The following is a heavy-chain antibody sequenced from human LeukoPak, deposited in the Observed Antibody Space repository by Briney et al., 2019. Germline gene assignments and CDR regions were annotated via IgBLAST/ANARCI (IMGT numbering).Heavy chain of an antibody. D-gene: IGHD3-22*01. V-gene: IGHV1-2*02. CDR1: GYTFTGYY. Sequence: ASVKVSCKASGYTFTGYYMHWVRQAPGQGLGWMGWINPNSGGTNYAQKFQGRVTMTRDTSISTAYMELSRLRSDDTAVYYCARDLLDYDSSGTEFDYWGQGTLVIVSS. CDR2: INPNSGGT. CDR3: ARDLLDYDSSGTEFDY. J-gene: IGHJ4*02.